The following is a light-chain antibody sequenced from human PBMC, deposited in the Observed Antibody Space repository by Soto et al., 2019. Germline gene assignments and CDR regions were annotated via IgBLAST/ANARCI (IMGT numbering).Light chain of an antibody. CDR1: QSISSW. CDR2: DAS. CDR3: QQYNTFLT. V-gene: IGKV1-5*01. J-gene: IGKJ4*01. Sequence: DIQMTQSPSTLSASVGDRVTISCRASQSISSWLAWYQQKPGKAPKLLIYDASRLESGVPSRFSGSGSGTEFTLTITSLQPDDFATYCCQQYNTFLTFGGGTKVDIK.